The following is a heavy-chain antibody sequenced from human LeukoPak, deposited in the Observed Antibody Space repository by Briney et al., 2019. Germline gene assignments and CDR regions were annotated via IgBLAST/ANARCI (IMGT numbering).Heavy chain of an antibody. CDR1: GDSISSYY. CDR2: IYASGST. V-gene: IGHV4-4*07. J-gene: IGHJ4*02. D-gene: IGHD6-13*01. Sequence: SETLSLTCTVSGDSISSYYWSWIRQPAGKGLEWIGRIYASGSTNYNPSLKGRVTMSVDTSKNQFSLQLRSVTAADTAVYYCARGRGSSWYYFDYWGQGTLVTVSS. CDR3: ARGRGSSWYYFDY.